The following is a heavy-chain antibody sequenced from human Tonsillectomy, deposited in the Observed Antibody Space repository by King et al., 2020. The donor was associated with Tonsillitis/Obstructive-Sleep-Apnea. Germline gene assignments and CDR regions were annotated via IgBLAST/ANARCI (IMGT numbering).Heavy chain of an antibody. Sequence: VQLVESGAEVKKPGASVKVSCKASGYTFTSYGIGWVRQAPGQGLEWMGRTSAYNSNTNYAQKFQGRVTMTTDTSTRTANMELRSLTSDDTAVYYCARTSPEGASSYYHMDVWGKGTTVTVSS. V-gene: IGHV1-18*01. D-gene: IGHD1-26*01. CDR2: TSAYNSNT. CDR3: ARTSPEGASSYYHMDV. CDR1: GYTFTSYG. J-gene: IGHJ6*03.